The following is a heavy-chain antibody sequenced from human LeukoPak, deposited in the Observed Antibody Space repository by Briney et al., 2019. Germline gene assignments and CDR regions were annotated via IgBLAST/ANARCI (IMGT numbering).Heavy chain of an antibody. CDR3: AREVGSSWSPSGFDP. V-gene: IGHV6-1*01. D-gene: IGHD6-13*01. CDR1: GDSVSSNSAA. J-gene: IGHJ5*02. CDR2: TYYRSKWYN. Sequence: SQTLSLTCAISGDSVSSNSAAWNWIRQSPSRGLEWLGRTYYRSKWYNDYAVSVKSRITINPDTSKNQFSLQLNSVTPEDTAVCYCAREVGSSWSPSGFDPWGQGTLVTVSS.